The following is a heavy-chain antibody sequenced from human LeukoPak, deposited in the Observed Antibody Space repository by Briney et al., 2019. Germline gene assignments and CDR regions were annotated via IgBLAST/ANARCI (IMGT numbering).Heavy chain of an antibody. CDR2: ISWHSGTI. Sequence: QPGGSLRLSCAASGFTFDDYAMHWVRQVPGKGLEWVSGISWHSGTIGYADSVKGRFTISRDNAKNSLSLQMSSLRPEDTALYYCTKDIRPLAGYPDAFDIWGQGTMVTVSS. CDR3: TKDIRPLAGYPDAFDI. V-gene: IGHV3-9*01. CDR1: GFTFDDYA. D-gene: IGHD3-9*01. J-gene: IGHJ3*02.